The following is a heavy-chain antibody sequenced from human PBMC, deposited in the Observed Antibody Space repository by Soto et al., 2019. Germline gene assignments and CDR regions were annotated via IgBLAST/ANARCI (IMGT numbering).Heavy chain of an antibody. CDR1: RFTFSSWG. J-gene: IGHJ4*02. CDR3: EKSGYGNGYIDY. V-gene: IGHV3-30*18. CDR2: ISSDGSNK. D-gene: IGHD5-18*01. Sequence: QVQLVESGGGVVQPGRSLRLSCAASRFTFSSWGMYWVRQAPGKGLEWVALISSDGSNKYYAESVKGRFTISRDNSENTLYLQMDRMRTEDTAVYYCEKSGYGNGYIDYWGQGTLVTVSS.